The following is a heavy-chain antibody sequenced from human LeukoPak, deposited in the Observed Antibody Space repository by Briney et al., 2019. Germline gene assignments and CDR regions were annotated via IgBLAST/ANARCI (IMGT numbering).Heavy chain of an antibody. D-gene: IGHD6-19*01. J-gene: IGHJ4*02. CDR3: ARQSSSGWYRGGYYFDY. CDR2: ISAYNGNT. CDR1: GYTFASYG. Sequence: ASVKVSCKASGYTFASYGISWVRQAPGQGLEWMGWISAYNGNTNYAQKVQGRVTMTTDTSTSTAYMEVGSLRSDDTAVYYCARQSSSGWYRGGYYFDYWGQGTLVTVSS. V-gene: IGHV1-18*01.